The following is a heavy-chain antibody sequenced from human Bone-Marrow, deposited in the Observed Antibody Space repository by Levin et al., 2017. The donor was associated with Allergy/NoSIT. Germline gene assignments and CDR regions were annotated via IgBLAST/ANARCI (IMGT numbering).Heavy chain of an antibody. V-gene: IGHV3-15*01. D-gene: IGHD2-2*02. J-gene: IGHJ4*02. CDR1: GFTFSNAW. Sequence: GESLKISCAASGFTFSNAWMSWVRQAPGKGLEWVGRIKSKTDGGTTDYAAPVKGRFTISRDDSKNTLYLQMNSLKTEDTAVYYCTTDYGDCSSTSCYTSPFDYWGQGTLVTVSS. CDR3: TTDYGDCSSTSCYTSPFDY. CDR2: IKSKTDGGTT.